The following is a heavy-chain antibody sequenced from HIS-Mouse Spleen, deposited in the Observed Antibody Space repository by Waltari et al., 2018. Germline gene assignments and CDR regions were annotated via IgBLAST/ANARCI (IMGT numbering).Heavy chain of an antibody. Sequence: QVQLVQSGAEVKKPGAAVKVSGKASGYTYTGYYMPWGRQAPGQGLEWMGWINPNSGGTNYAQKFQGRVTMTRDTSISTAYMELSRLRSDDTAVYYCARDDYGDYVFDYWGQGTLVTVSS. CDR1: GYTYTGYY. D-gene: IGHD4-17*01. CDR3: ARDDYGDYVFDY. V-gene: IGHV1-2*02. J-gene: IGHJ4*02. CDR2: INPNSGGT.